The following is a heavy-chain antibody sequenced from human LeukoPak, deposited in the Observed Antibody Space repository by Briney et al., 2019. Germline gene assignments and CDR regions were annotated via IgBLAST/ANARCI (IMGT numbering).Heavy chain of an antibody. CDR1: GFTFSSYE. CDR3: ARVGGITLALAPSPFPDYNYYYMDV. CDR2: ISTTGSSI. D-gene: IGHD3-10*01. J-gene: IGHJ6*03. Sequence: GGSLRLSCAASGFTFSSYEMNWVRQAPGKGLEWVSYISTTGSSIYYADSVKGRFTISRDNVKNLLYLQMNSLRAEDTAVYYCARVGGITLALAPSPFPDYNYYYMDVWGKGTTVTVSS. V-gene: IGHV3-48*03.